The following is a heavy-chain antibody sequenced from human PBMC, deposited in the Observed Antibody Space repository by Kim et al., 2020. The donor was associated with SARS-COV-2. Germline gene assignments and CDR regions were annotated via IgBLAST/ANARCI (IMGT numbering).Heavy chain of an antibody. CDR2: ISYDGSNK. Sequence: GGSLRLSCAASGFTFSSYAMHWVRQAPGKGLEWVAVISYDGSNKYYADSVKGRFTISRDNSKNTLYLQMNSLRAEDTAVDYCARDGGNWFDPWGQGTLVTVSS. CDR3: ARDGGNWFDP. CDR1: GFTFSSYA. J-gene: IGHJ5*02. D-gene: IGHD3-16*01. V-gene: IGHV3-30-3*01.